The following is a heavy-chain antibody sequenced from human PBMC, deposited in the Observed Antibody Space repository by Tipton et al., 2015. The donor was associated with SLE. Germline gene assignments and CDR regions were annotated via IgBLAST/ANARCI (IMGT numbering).Heavy chain of an antibody. CDR2: MYYSGST. Sequence: TLSLTCTVSGGSISSGSFYWSWIRQPPGKGLEWIGYMYYSGSTNYNPSLKSRVTIFVDTSKNQISLKLSSVTAADTAVYYCARDTLGGLDYWGQGTMVTVSS. V-gene: IGHV4-61*01. CDR1: GGSISSGSFY. D-gene: IGHD7-27*01. CDR3: ARDTLGGLDY. J-gene: IGHJ3*01.